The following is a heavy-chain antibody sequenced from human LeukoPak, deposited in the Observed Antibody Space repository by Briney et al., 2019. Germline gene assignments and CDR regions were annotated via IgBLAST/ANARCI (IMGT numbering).Heavy chain of an antibody. J-gene: IGHJ4*02. Sequence: GGSLRLSCAASGFTFSSYSMNWVRQAPGKGLEWVSYISSSSTTINYADSVKGRFTISRDNAKNSLYLQMNSLRAEDTAVYYCARDLIVGGGPDYWGQGTLVTVSS. D-gene: IGHD1-26*01. V-gene: IGHV3-48*01. CDR2: ISSSSTTI. CDR1: GFTFSSYS. CDR3: ARDLIVGGGPDY.